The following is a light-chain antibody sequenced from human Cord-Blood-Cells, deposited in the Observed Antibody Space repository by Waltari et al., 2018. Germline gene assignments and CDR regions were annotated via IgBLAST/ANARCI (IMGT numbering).Light chain of an antibody. J-gene: IGKJ4*01. Sequence: EIVMTQSPATLPVSPGERATLSCRASQSVSSNLAWYQKKPGQAPRLLIYGSSTRATCIPARFSGSGSGTDFTLTISSLQSEDFAVYYWQQYNNWPLTFGGGTKLEIK. V-gene: IGKV3D-15*01. CDR3: QQYNNWPLT. CDR1: QSVSSN. CDR2: GSS.